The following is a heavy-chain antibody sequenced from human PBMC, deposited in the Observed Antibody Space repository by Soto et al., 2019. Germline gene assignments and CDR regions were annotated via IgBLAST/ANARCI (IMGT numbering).Heavy chain of an antibody. Sequence: GGSLRLSCAASGFTFDDYAMHWVRQAPGKGLEWVSGISWNSGSIGYADSVKGRFTISRDNAKNSLYLQMNSLRAEDTALYYCAKDFTSSTSEGGAFDIWGQGTMVTVSS. CDR2: ISWNSGSI. J-gene: IGHJ3*02. D-gene: IGHD2-2*01. V-gene: IGHV3-9*01. CDR1: GFTFDDYA. CDR3: AKDFTSSTSEGGAFDI.